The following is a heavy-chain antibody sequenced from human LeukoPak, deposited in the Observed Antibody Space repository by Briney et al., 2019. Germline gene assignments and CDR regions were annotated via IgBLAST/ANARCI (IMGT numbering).Heavy chain of an antibody. CDR3: ASGGDSSSWSLFFDY. CDR2: IYHSGST. V-gene: IGHV4-38-2*02. CDR1: GYSISSGYY. D-gene: IGHD6-13*01. J-gene: IGHJ4*02. Sequence: PSETLSLTCTVSGYSISSGYYWGWIRPPPGKGLEWIGSIYHSGSTYYNPSLKSRVTISVDTSKNQFSLKLSSVTAADTAVYYCASGGDSSSWSLFFDYWGQGTLVTVSS.